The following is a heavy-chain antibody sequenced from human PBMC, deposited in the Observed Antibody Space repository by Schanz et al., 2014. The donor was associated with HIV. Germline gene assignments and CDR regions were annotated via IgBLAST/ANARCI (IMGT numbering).Heavy chain of an antibody. V-gene: IGHV3-30*18. CDR2: ISYDGSNK. Sequence: LQLVESGGGLVQPGGSLKLSCAASGFTFSASAIHWVRQAAGKRLEWVAVISYDGSNKKYADSVKGRFTISRDNSKNTLYLQMKSLRPEDTAVYYCAKDRNHYDSRYRGKGNYYYYYGMDVWGQGTTVIVSS. J-gene: IGHJ6*02. D-gene: IGHD3-22*01. CDR3: AKDRNHYDSRYRGKGNYYYYYGMDV. CDR1: GFTFSASA.